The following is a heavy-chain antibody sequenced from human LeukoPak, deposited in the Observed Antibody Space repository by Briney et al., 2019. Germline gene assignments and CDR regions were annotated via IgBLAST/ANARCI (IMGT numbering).Heavy chain of an antibody. CDR3: ARGRKTVTIYYYYGMDV. CDR1: GGTFSSYA. V-gene: IGHV1-69*05. J-gene: IGHJ6*02. CDR2: IIPIFGTA. Sequence: SVKVSCKASGGTFSSYAISWVRQAPGQGLEWMGGIIPIFGTANYAQKVQGRVTLTTDTSASTAYMELRSLRAEDTAVYYCARGRKTVTIYYYYGMDVWGQGTTVTVSS. D-gene: IGHD4-17*01.